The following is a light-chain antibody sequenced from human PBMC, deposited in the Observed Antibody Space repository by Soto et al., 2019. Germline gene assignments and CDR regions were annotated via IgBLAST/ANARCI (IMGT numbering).Light chain of an antibody. J-gene: IGLJ3*02. Sequence: QSVLTQPPSASGTPGQRVTISCSGSSSKIGSNTVNWYQELPGTAPKLLIYSNNQRPSGVPDRFSGSQSGTSVSLAISGLQSEDEADYYCAAWDARLNGVVLGGGTKLTVL. CDR1: SSKIGSNT. CDR2: SNN. CDR3: AAWDARLNGVV. V-gene: IGLV1-44*01.